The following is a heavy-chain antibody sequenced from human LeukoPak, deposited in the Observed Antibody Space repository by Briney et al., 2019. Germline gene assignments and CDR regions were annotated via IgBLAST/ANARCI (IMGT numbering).Heavy chain of an antibody. CDR2: IYSGNFT. CDR1: GFTVRSNY. J-gene: IGHJ6*03. Sequence: GGSLRLSCATSGFTVRSNYMSWVRQAPGKGLEWVSVIYSGNFTYYADSVKGRFTISRDNSKNTLYLQMNSLRAEDTAVYFCARGRSSMVRGYYYYYMDVWGKGTTVTISS. V-gene: IGHV3-66*01. CDR3: ARGRSSMVRGYYYYYMDV. D-gene: IGHD3-10*01.